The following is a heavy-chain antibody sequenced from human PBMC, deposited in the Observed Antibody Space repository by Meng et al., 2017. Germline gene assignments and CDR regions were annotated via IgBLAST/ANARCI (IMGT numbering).Heavy chain of an antibody. CDR2: ISGDST. V-gene: IGHV3-38-3*01. D-gene: IGHD6-13*01. J-gene: IGHJ3*02. CDR3: ARGLSSSWYEGAFDI. Sequence: GGSLRLSCAASGFTVSSNEMSWVRQAAGKGLQWVSSISGDSTYYADSGKGRFTISRDNAKNSLYLQMNSLRAEDTAVYYCARGLSSSWYEGAFDIWGQGTMVTVAS. CDR1: GFTVSSNE.